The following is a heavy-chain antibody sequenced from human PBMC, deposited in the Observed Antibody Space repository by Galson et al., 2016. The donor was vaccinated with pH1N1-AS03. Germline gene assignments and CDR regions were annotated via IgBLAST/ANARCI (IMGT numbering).Heavy chain of an antibody. CDR2: VRLDGSEK. CDR3: AKDKCGSGSFDY. V-gene: IGHV3-30*02. CDR1: GINLSNNG. D-gene: IGHD3-10*01. Sequence: SLRLSCAASGINLSNNGMHWVRQAPGKGLEWVAHVRLDGSEKWYADSVKGRFTISRDNPKNTLHLEMNSLRGEDTAIYFCAKDKCGSGSFDYWGQGTLVTVSS. J-gene: IGHJ4*02.